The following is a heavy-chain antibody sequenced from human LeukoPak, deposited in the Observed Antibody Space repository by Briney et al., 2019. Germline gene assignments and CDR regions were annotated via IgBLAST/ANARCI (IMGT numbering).Heavy chain of an antibody. J-gene: IGHJ4*02. Sequence: GGSLRLSCAASGFTFSSYAMSWVRQAPGEGLEWDSDISGSGGSTYYADSVKGRFTISRDNSKNTLYLQMNSLRAEDTAVYYCAKGNKGYCSGGSCYFDYWGQGTLVTVSS. CDR3: AKGNKGYCSGGSCYFDY. V-gene: IGHV3-23*01. D-gene: IGHD2-15*01. CDR1: GFTFSSYA. CDR2: ISGSGGST.